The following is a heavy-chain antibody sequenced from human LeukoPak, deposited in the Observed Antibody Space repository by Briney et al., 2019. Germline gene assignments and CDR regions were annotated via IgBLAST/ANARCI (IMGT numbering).Heavy chain of an antibody. CDR3: AREKLESNSNWFDP. CDR1: GYTFTCYY. D-gene: IGHD1-1*01. Sequence: GASVTVSCMSSGYTFTCYYMHWVRQAPGQGLDWMGWMNHNSGGRNYAQKFQGRVTMTRDTSISTAYMELSRLRSDDTAVYYCAREKLESNSNWFDPWGQGTLVTVSS. CDR2: MNHNSGGR. J-gene: IGHJ5*02. V-gene: IGHV1-2*02.